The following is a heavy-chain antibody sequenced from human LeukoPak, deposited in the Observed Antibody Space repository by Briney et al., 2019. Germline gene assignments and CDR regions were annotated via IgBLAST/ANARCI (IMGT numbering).Heavy chain of an antibody. J-gene: IGHJ4*02. CDR3: ARDSPGIMIFGVVTPN. D-gene: IGHD3-3*01. CDR2: IIQDGSEK. V-gene: IGHV3-7*03. CDR1: GFTFSSYG. Sequence: GGSLRLSCAASGFTFSSYGMNWVRQAPGKGLEWVAKIIQDGSEKYYVDCVKGRFTISRDNAKNSLYLQMNSLRAEDTAVYYCARDSPGIMIFGVVTPNGGQGTLVTVSS.